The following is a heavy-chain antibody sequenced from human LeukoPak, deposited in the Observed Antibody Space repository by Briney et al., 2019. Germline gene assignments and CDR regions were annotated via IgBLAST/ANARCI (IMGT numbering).Heavy chain of an antibody. Sequence: GGSLRLSCAASGFTFDDYAMHWVRQAPGKGLVWVSLISGDGGSTYYADSVKGRFTISRDNSKNSLYLQMNSLRTEDTALYYCAKDIPYYDILTGYYTRDGDYHYGMDVWGQGTTVTVSS. CDR2: ISGDGGST. CDR1: GFTFDDYA. V-gene: IGHV3-43*02. CDR3: AKDIPYYDILTGYYTRDGDYHYGMDV. D-gene: IGHD3-9*01. J-gene: IGHJ6*02.